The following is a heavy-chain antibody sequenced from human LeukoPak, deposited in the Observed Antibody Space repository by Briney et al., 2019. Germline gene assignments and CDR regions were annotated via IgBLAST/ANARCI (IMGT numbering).Heavy chain of an antibody. CDR2: ISGSGGST. CDR3: AKKDGIAVAGYFDY. CDR1: GFTFSSYA. J-gene: IGHJ4*02. Sequence: GGSLRLSCAASGFTFSSYAMSWVRQAPGRGLEWVSAISGSGGSTYYADSVKGRFTISRDNSKNTLYLQMNSLRAEDTAVYYCAKKDGIAVAGYFDYWGQGTLVTVSS. D-gene: IGHD6-19*01. V-gene: IGHV3-23*01.